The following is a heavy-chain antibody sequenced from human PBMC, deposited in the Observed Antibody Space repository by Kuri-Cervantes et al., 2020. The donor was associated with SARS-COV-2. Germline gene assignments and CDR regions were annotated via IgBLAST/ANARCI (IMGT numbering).Heavy chain of an antibody. D-gene: IGHD1-7*01. CDR2: IYHSGST. J-gene: IGHJ3*02. Sequence: SETLSLTCTVSGYSISSGYYWGWIRQPPGKGLEWIGSIYHSGSTYYNPSLKSRVTISVDTSKNQFSLKLSSVTAADTAVYYCARDSRVLTRNYQPEAFDIWGQGTMVTVSS. CDR1: GYSISSGYY. CDR3: ARDSRVLTRNYQPEAFDI. V-gene: IGHV4-38-2*02.